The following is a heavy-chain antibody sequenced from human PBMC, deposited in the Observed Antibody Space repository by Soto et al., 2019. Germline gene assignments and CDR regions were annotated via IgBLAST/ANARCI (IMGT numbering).Heavy chain of an antibody. Sequence: QVHLVESGGGVVQPGGSLRLSCTASGFTFNKFGMHWVRQTPGKGLEWAAALSYDGNHDFYADSVMGRLIISRDNSKKTLFLQMNTLKPDDTAVYYCVKERADFVTVPHATSGMDVWGPGTTVTVSS. J-gene: IGHJ6*02. V-gene: IGHV3-30*18. D-gene: IGHD2-15*01. CDR2: LSYDGNHD. CDR3: VKERADFVTVPHATSGMDV. CDR1: GFTFNKFG.